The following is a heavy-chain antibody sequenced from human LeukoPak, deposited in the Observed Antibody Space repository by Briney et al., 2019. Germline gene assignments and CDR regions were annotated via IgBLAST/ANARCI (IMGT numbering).Heavy chain of an antibody. CDR1: GYTFTSYG. CDR3: ASYCSSTSCYRGDYYMDV. Sequence: ASVKVSCKASGYTFTSYGISWVRQAPGQGLEWMGWISAYNGNTNYAQKLQGRVTMTTDTSTSTAYMELRSLRSDDTAVYYCASYCSSTSCYRGDYYMDVWGKGTTITVSS. D-gene: IGHD2-2*02. CDR2: ISAYNGNT. J-gene: IGHJ6*03. V-gene: IGHV1-18*01.